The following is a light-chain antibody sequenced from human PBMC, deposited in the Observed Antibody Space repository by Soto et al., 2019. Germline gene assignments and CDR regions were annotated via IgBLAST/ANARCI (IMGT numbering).Light chain of an antibody. Sequence: DIQMAQSPSPPSASVGDIVTITCRASQTISSWLAWYQQKPGKAPKLLIFKASSLETGVPSRFSGSGSGTEFTLTISSLQPDDFATYYCQQSYSTPINFGQGTRLEIK. CDR2: KAS. CDR3: QQSYSTPIN. J-gene: IGKJ5*01. CDR1: QTISSW. V-gene: IGKV1-5*03.